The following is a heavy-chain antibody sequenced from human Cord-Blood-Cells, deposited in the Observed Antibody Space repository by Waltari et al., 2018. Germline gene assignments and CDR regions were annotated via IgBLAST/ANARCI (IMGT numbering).Heavy chain of an antibody. Sequence: QVQLQESGPGLVKTSETLSLTCTVSGGSISSYYWSWIRQPAGKGLEWSGRIYTSGSAHNTPSLKSRVTRSVDTSKNQFSRKLSSVTAADTAVYYCASSPLGGYDFWSGYYAFDIWGQGTMVTVSS. CDR2: IYTSGSA. J-gene: IGHJ3*02. V-gene: IGHV4-4*07. CDR1: GGSISSYY. D-gene: IGHD3-3*01. CDR3: ASSPLGGYDFWSGYYAFDI.